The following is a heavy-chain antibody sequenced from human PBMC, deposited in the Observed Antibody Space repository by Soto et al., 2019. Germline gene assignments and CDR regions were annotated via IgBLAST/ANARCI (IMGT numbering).Heavy chain of an antibody. D-gene: IGHD6-19*01. CDR1: GFSLSTSGVG. CDR2: IYWNDDK. CDR3: AHRSGWYIGGNFDY. V-gene: IGHV2-5*01. J-gene: IGHJ4*02. Sequence: QITLKESGPTLVKPTQTLTLTCTFSGFSLSTSGVGVGWIRQPPGKALEWLALIYWNDDKRYSPSLKSRLTITKDTSKNQVVLTMTNMDPVDTATYYRAHRSGWYIGGNFDYWGQGTLVTVSS.